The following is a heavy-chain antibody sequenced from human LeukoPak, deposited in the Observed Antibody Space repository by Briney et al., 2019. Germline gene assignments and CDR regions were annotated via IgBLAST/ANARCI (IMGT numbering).Heavy chain of an antibody. CDR3: ARGSHYDSSGYSYYFDY. CDR2: INPNSGGT. D-gene: IGHD3-22*01. J-gene: IGHJ4*02. CDR1: GYTFTGYY. Sequence: ASVKVSCKASGYTFTGYYMHWVRQAPGQGLEWMGWINPNSGGTNYAQKFQGRVTMTRDTSISTAYMELSSLRSEDTAVYYCARGSHYDSSGYSYYFDYWDQGTLITVSS. V-gene: IGHV1-2*02.